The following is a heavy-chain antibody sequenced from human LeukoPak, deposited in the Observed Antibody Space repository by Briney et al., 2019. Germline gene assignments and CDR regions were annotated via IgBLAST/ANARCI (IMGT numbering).Heavy chain of an antibody. J-gene: IGHJ5*02. Sequence: ASVKVSCKASGYTFTSYGLCWVRQAPGQGLEWMGWISAYNGKTESSENLQGRLTMTTDTSTNTAYMELMSLSSDDTAVYYCARDREPLRYIDFGNWFDPWGQGTLVTVSS. D-gene: IGHD3-9*01. CDR3: ARDREPLRYIDFGNWFDP. CDR1: GYTFTSYG. V-gene: IGHV1-18*01. CDR2: ISAYNGKT.